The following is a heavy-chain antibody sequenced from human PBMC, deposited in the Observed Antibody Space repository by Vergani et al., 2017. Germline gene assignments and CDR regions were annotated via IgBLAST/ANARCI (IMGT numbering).Heavy chain of an antibody. CDR1: GFTFSDYY. Sequence: VQLVESGGGLVKPGGSLRLSCAASGFTFSDYYMSWIRQAPGKGLEWVSVIYSGGSTYYADSVKGRFTISRDNSKNTLYLQMNSLRSEDTAVYYCAKGRTVTSFADWYLDLWGRGTLVTVSS. CDR2: IYSGGST. J-gene: IGHJ2*01. D-gene: IGHD4-17*01. CDR3: AKGRTVTSFADWYLDL. V-gene: IGHV3-66*01.